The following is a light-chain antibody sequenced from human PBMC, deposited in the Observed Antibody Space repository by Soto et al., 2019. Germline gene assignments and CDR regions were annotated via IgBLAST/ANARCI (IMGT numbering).Light chain of an antibody. V-gene: IGKV3-20*01. CDR3: QQYGHSPRT. CDR2: AAS. J-gene: IGKJ1*01. CDR1: QSVADNY. Sequence: EIVLTQSPGTLSLSPGERATLSCRASQSVADNYLAWYQQKPGQPPRLLIYAASCRAAGIPDTFSGSGSGTDFTLTITRLEPEDFALYYCQQYGHSPRTFGQGTKVEVK.